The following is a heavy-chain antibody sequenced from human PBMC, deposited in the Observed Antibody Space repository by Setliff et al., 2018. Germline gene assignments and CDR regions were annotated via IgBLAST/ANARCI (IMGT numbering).Heavy chain of an antibody. CDR3: ARQRESRGYFDY. CDR2: IYPGDSST. CDR1: GYKFTNYW. J-gene: IGHJ4*02. D-gene: IGHD3-10*01. Sequence: PGESLKISCQGSGYKFTNYWVAWVRQLPGKGLEWEGVIYPGDSSTRYSPSFRGQVTISADKSISTAYLQWTSLKASDTAIFFCARQRESRGYFDYWGQGALVTVSS. V-gene: IGHV5-51*01.